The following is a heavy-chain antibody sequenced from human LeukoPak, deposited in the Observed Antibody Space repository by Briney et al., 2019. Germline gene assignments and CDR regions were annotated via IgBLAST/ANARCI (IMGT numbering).Heavy chain of an antibody. V-gene: IGHV3-53*01. CDR2: IYVGGST. J-gene: IGHJ6*02. CDR1: GFTVSSNY. Sequence: GGSLRLSCAASGFTVSSNYMSWVRQAPGKGLEWVSVIYVGGSTYYAVSVKGRFTTSRDNSKNTLYLQMNSLRAEDTAVYYCAGGPYYDSSGYLPNYYGMDVWGQGTTVTVSS. D-gene: IGHD3-22*01. CDR3: AGGPYYDSSGYLPNYYGMDV.